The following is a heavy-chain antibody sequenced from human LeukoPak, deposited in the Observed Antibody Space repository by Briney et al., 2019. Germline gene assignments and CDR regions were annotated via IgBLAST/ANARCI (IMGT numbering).Heavy chain of an antibody. CDR2: ISGSGGST. J-gene: IGHJ4*02. V-gene: IGHV3-23*01. CDR1: GFTFTSYA. CDR3: AKDMVRGVIPVFLDY. D-gene: IGHD3-10*01. Sequence: GGSLGLSCEASGFTFTSYALSWVRQAPGKGLEWASAISGSGGSTYYADSVKGRFTISRDNSKNTLYLQMNSLRAEDTAVYYCAKDMVRGVIPVFLDYWGQGTLVTVSS.